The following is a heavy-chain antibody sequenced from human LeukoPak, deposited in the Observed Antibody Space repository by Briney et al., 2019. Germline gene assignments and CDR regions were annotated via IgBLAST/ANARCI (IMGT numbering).Heavy chain of an antibody. CDR1: GFTFSNVW. D-gene: IGHD6-13*01. CDR3: STPIAAAGTRAFDI. Sequence: PGGSLRFSCAASGFTFSNVWMNWVRQAPGKGLEWVGRIKSKTDGGTTDYAAPVKGRFMISRDDSKNTLYLQMNSLKTEDTAVYYCSTPIAAAGTRAFDIWGQGTMVIVSS. J-gene: IGHJ3*02. CDR2: IKSKTDGGTT. V-gene: IGHV3-15*01.